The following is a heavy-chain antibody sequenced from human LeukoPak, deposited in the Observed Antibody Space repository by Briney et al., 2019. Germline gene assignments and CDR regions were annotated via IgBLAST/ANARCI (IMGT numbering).Heavy chain of an antibody. D-gene: IGHD5-18*01. CDR1: GYTFTGYS. CDR2: INPNSGGT. V-gene: IGHV1-2*02. Sequence: GASVKVSCKASGYTFTGYSMHWVRQAPGQGLEWMGWINPNSGGTNYAQKFQGRVTITRNTSISTAYMELSSLRSEDTAVYYCARGTRLGWWIQLWSNGTYYFDYWGQGTLVTVSS. J-gene: IGHJ4*02. CDR3: ARGTRLGWWIQLWSNGTYYFDY.